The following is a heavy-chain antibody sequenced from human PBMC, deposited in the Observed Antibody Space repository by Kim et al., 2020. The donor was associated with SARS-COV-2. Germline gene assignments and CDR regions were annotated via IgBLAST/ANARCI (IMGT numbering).Heavy chain of an antibody. V-gene: IGHV4-34*01. D-gene: IGHD2-2*01. CDR3: ARAANVVVPAVLGLGLYYYYFTDV. CDR1: GGSFSGYY. Sequence: SETLSLTCAVYGGSFSGYYWSWIRQPPGKGLEWIGEINHSGSTNYNPSLKSRVTISVDTSKNQFSLNLSSVTAADTAVYYCARAANVVVPAVLGLGLYYYYFTDVWGEETTVTVSS. J-gene: IGHJ6*03. CDR2: INHSGST.